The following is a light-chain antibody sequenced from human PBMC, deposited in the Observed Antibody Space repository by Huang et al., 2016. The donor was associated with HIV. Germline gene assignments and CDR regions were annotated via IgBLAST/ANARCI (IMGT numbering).Light chain of an antibody. CDR3: QHSYGTPRT. CDR1: QNIYEY. J-gene: IGKJ2*01. Sequence: DIQMTQFPISLSASVGDTVTITCRAGQNIYEYVNWYQQIPGRAPNLLVYGASTLQTGVPSRFSGSGSGTRFTLTITSLQPEDSATYYCQHSYGTPRTFGQGTKLEIK. V-gene: IGKV1-39*01. CDR2: GAS.